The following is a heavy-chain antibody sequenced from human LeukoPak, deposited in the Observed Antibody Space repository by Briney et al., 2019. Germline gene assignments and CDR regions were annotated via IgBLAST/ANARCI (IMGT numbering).Heavy chain of an antibody. V-gene: IGHV3-48*01. CDR3: ARDQLTYCSSTSCYEIPPG. CDR1: GFTFSSYS. Sequence: GGSLRLSCAASGFTFSSYSMNWVRQAPGKGLEWVSYISSSSSTIYYADSVKGRFTISRDNAMNSLYLQMNSLRAEDTAVYYCARDQLTYCSSTSCYEIPPGWGQGTLVTVSS. D-gene: IGHD2-2*01. J-gene: IGHJ4*02. CDR2: ISSSSSTI.